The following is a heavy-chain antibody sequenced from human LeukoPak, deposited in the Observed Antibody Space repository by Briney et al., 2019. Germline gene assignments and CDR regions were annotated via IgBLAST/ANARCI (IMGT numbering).Heavy chain of an antibody. CDR2: IYYSGST. D-gene: IGHD3-22*01. CDR3: ARGAWGYYDSSGYYLIFDY. CDR1: GGSISSGGYY. Sequence: PSETLSLTCTVSGGSISSGGYYWSWIRQHPGKGLEWIGYIYYSGSTNYNPSLKSRVTISVDTSKNQFSLKLSSVTAADTAVYYCARGAWGYYDSSGYYLIFDYWGQGTLVTVSS. J-gene: IGHJ4*02. V-gene: IGHV4-61*08.